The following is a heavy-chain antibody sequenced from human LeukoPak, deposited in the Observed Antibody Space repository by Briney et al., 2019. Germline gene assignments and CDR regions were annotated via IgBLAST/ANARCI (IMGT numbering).Heavy chain of an antibody. CDR1: GFTFSSYA. D-gene: IGHD1-1*01. Sequence: SGGSLRLSCAASGFTFSSYAMHWVRQAPGKGLEWVAVISYDGSNKYYADSVKGRFTISRDNSKNTLYLQMNSLRAEDTAVYYCASLVQLERLSDYWGQGTLVTVSS. CDR2: ISYDGSNK. J-gene: IGHJ4*02. CDR3: ASLVQLERLSDY. V-gene: IGHV3-30*04.